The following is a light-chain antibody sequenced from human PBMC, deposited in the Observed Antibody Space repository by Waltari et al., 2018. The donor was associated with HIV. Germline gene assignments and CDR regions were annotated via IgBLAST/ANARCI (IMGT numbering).Light chain of an antibody. CDR2: RNT. J-gene: IGLJ3*02. CDR3: QSYDNSLSAWV. V-gene: IGLV1-40*01. Sequence: QSVLTQPPSVSGAPGQRVTISCTGSSPHIGRNQAVSWYQHLPQTAPKLLIYRNTNRPSGVPDRFSGSRSGTSASLSISGLQPEDEADYYCQSYDNSLSAWVFGGGTKLTVL. CDR1: SPHIGRNQA.